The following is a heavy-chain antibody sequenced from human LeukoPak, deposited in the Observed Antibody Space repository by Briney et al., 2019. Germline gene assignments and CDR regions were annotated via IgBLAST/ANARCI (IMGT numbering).Heavy chain of an antibody. CDR3: ARLKDFTGKEYYFFDL. CDR1: GDSISNSML. J-gene: IGHJ2*01. Sequence: SGTLSLTCTMSGDSISNSMLWSWVRQPPGKGLAWVGEKYRSGTTNYNPYLKSRVTISTDNSKNQVSLELNSVTAADTAVYFCARLKDFTGKEYYFFDLWGRGTLVIVSS. V-gene: IGHV4-4*02. D-gene: IGHD2/OR15-2a*01. CDR2: KYRSGTT.